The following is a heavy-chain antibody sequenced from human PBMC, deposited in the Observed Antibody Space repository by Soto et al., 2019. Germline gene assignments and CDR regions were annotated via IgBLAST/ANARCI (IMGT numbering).Heavy chain of an antibody. CDR2: IYYSGST. J-gene: IGHJ6*02. CDR3: ARGWYDSGNYSRPHYYYYGMDV. Sequence: QVQLQESGPGLVKPSQTLSLTCTVSGGSISSGGYYWSWIRQPPGKGLEWIGYIYYSGSTYYNPSHQSRGIITADASKNQFSLQLSSATAADKAVYYCARGWYDSGNYSRPHYYYYGMDVWGQGTTVTVSS. V-gene: IGHV4-31*03. D-gene: IGHD3-10*01. CDR1: GGSISSGGYY.